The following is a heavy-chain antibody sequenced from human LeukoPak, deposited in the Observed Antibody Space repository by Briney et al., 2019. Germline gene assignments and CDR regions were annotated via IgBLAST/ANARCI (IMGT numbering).Heavy chain of an antibody. D-gene: IGHD3-22*01. CDR3: ARGNIPNYYDSSGYWLDY. V-gene: IGHV4-34*01. Sequence: SETLSLTCAVYGGSFSGYYWSWIRQPPGKGLEWIGEINHSGSTNYIPSLKSRVTISVDTSKNQFSLKLSSVTAADTAVYYCARGNIPNYYDSSGYWLDYWGQGTLVTVSS. CDR2: INHSGST. CDR1: GGSFSGYY. J-gene: IGHJ4*02.